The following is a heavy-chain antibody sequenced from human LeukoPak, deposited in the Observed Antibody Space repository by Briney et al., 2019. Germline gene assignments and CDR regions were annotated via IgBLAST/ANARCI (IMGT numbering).Heavy chain of an antibody. CDR2: ISYDGSNK. V-gene: IGHV3-30*04. CDR1: GFTFSIYA. Sequence: GGSLRLSCAASGFTFSIYAIYWVRQAPGKGLGWVAVISYDGSNKYYADSVKGRFTISRDNSKNTLYLQMNSLRTEDTAVYYCARDRSVGPRDFDYWGQGTLVTVSS. D-gene: IGHD1-26*01. J-gene: IGHJ4*02. CDR3: ARDRSVGPRDFDY.